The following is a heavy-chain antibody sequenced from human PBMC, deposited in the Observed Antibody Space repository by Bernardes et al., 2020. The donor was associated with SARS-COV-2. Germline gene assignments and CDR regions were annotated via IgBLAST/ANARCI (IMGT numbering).Heavy chain of an antibody. V-gene: IGHV4-59*01. J-gene: IGHJ6*02. Sequence: TLSLTCSVSCDSISSYYWSWIRQTPGKELEWIGYIDYSGSTNYNPSLKSRVTISVDTSKNQFSLKLSSVTAADTAVYYCARGSGAGSAYGKYYYYYYGMDVWGQGTTVTVSS. CDR3: ARGSGAGSAYGKYYYYYYGMDV. CDR1: CDSISSYY. D-gene: IGHD5-12*01. CDR2: IDYSGST.